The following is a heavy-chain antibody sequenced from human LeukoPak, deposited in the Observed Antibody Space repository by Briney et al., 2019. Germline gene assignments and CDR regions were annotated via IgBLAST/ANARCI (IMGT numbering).Heavy chain of an antibody. CDR3: ARDIRFLEWLPSYFDY. Sequence: GGSLRLSCAASGFTFSSYAMHWVRQAPGEGLDWVAFIRSDGSNECYADSVKGRFTISRDNAKNSLYLQMNSLRAGDTAVYYCARDIRFLEWLPSYFDYWGQGTLVTVSS. V-gene: IGHV3-30*02. CDR2: IRSDGSNE. D-gene: IGHD3-3*01. J-gene: IGHJ4*02. CDR1: GFTFSSYA.